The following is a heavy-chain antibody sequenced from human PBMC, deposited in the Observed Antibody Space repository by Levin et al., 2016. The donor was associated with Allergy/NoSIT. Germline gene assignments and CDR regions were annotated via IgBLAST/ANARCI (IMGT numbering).Heavy chain of an antibody. CDR3: ASGNYYDNNGHAWGAFDI. V-gene: IGHV1-3*01. D-gene: IGHD3-22*01. Sequence: ASVKVSCKAVGYTFSDYVLHWVRLAPGQGLEWMGCINAANGDTEYSQKFQGRFKITTDTSANTAYMDLSSLRSGDTAEYYCASGNYYDNNGHAWGAFDIWGQGTMVTVSS. CDR2: INAANGDT. J-gene: IGHJ3*02. CDR1: GYTFSDYV.